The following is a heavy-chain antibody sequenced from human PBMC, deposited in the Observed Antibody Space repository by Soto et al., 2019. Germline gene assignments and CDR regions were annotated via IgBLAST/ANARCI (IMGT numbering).Heavy chain of an antibody. J-gene: IGHJ4*02. Sequence: QVQLVESGGGVVQPGRSLRLSCAASGFTFSSYGMHWVRQAPGKGLEWVGVIWYDGSNKYYADSVKGRFTISRDNSKNTLYLQMNSMRAEDTAVYYCARDLSPYYDILTGYPGQDYWCQGTLVTVSS. CDR1: GFTFSSYG. D-gene: IGHD3-9*01. CDR2: IWYDGSNK. CDR3: ARDLSPYYDILTGYPGQDY. V-gene: IGHV3-33*01.